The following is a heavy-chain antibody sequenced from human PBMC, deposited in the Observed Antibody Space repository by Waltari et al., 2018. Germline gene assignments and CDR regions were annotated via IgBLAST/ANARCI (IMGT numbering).Heavy chain of an antibody. V-gene: IGHV4-59*11. CDR1: GGSISSHY. CDR3: ARVGFEVTTASLILDY. Sequence: QVQLQESGPGLVKPSETLSLTCTVSGGSISSHYWSWIRQPPGKGLEWIGYIYYRGSTNYNPSLKSRVTIAVDTSKNQFALKLSSVTAADTAVYYGARVGFEVTTASLILDYWGQGTLVTVSS. CDR2: IYYRGST. D-gene: IGHD4-17*01. J-gene: IGHJ4*02.